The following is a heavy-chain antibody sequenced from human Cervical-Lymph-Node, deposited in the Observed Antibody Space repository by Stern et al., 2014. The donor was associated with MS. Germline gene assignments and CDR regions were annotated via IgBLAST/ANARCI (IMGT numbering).Heavy chain of an antibody. CDR1: GGTFSKFP. CDR2: IFPVFGTP. Sequence: VQLVESGAEVTKPGSSVKVSCKASGGTFSKFPSSWVRQAPGQGLEWMGGIFPVFGTPTYAQEYRGRVTITTDVSTSTVSMELSSLRSDDTAVYYCARSSETSDRWYSLGYDLWGQGTLVTVSS. D-gene: IGHD6-13*01. V-gene: IGHV1-69*01. J-gene: IGHJ5*02. CDR3: ARSSETSDRWYSLGYDL.